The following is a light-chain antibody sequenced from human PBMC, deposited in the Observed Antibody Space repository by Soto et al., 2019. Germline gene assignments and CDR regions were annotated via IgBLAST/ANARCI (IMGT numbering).Light chain of an antibody. J-gene: IGLJ1*01. Sequence: QSVLTQPPSVSAAPGQKVTISCSGGSSKIGNNYVSWYQQLPGTAPKLLIYENNKRPSGIPDRFSGSKSGTSATLGITGLQTGDEADYYCGTWDSSLSAYVFGTGTKLTVL. CDR2: ENN. V-gene: IGLV1-51*02. CDR1: SSKIGNNY. CDR3: GTWDSSLSAYV.